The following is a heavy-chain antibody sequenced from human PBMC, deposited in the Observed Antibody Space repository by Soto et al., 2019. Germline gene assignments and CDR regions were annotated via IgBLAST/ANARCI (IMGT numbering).Heavy chain of an antibody. CDR2: ISGSGGST. CDR1: GFTFSSYA. J-gene: IGHJ3*02. V-gene: IGHV3-23*01. D-gene: IGHD3-16*02. Sequence: EVQLLESGGGLVQPGGSLRLSCAASGFTFSSYAMSWVRQAPGKGLEWVSAISGSGGSTYYADSVKGRFTISRDNSNNTRYLQMNSLRAEDTAVYYCAKDRDDYIWGSYRYKSGEDAFDIWGQGRIVTVSS. CDR3: AKDRDDYIWGSYRYKSGEDAFDI.